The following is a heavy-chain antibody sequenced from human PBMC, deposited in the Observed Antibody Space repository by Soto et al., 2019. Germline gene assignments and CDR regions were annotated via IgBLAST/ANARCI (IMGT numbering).Heavy chain of an antibody. V-gene: IGHV3-30*03. J-gene: IGHJ4*02. D-gene: IGHD6-19*01. CDR2: VSHDGRNT. CDR1: GFTFSDYA. CDR3: ATGGRQWLVTSAFNY. Sequence: VQLVESGGGVVQPGRSLRLSCAASGFTFSDYAMHWVRQAPGKGLEWVAVVSHDGRNTHYADSVKGRFTISRDSSKNTVSLEMTSLRAGDTAVYYCATGGRQWLVTSAFNYWGQGALVTVSS.